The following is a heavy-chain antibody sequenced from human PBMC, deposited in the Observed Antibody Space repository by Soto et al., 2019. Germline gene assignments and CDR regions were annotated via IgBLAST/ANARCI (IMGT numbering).Heavy chain of an antibody. D-gene: IGHD2-15*01. Sequence: QVQLQESGPGLVKPSGTLSLTCAVSGGSISSDYWWSWVRQPPGKGLEWIGEISQSGTTNYNPSLMLRVSMSLDNSKRQFSVKVTSVTAADTAVYYCAAKPSGGWPFDYWGQGILVTVSS. V-gene: IGHV4-4*02. J-gene: IGHJ4*02. CDR3: AAKPSGGWPFDY. CDR1: GGSISSDYW. CDR2: ISQSGTT.